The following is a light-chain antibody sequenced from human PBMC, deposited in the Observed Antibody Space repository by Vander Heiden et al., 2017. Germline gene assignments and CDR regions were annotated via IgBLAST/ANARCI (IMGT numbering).Light chain of an antibody. CDR3: MQALQTPIT. CDR2: LGS. Sequence: DIVMTQSPLSLPVTPGEPASISCRPSQSLLHSNGYNYLDWYLQKPWQSPQLLIYLGSNRASGVPDRFSGSGSGTDFTLKISRVEAEDVGVYYCMQALQTPITFGQGTRLEIK. CDR1: QSLLHSNGYNY. V-gene: IGKV2-28*01. J-gene: IGKJ5*01.